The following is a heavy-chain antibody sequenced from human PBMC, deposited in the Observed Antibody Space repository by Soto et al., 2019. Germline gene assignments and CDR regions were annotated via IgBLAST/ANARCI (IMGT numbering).Heavy chain of an antibody. CDR3: ARGLFSENYYSGGWYYFDY. J-gene: IGHJ4*02. CDR2: INHSGST. Sequence: QVQLQQWGAGLLKPSETLSLTCAVYGGSFSGYYWTWIRQSPGKGLEWIGQINHSGSTTYNPSLKSRVPISLATSKNQFSLELSSVTAADTAVYYCARGLFSENYYSGGWYYFDYWGQGTLVTVSS. CDR1: GGSFSGYY. V-gene: IGHV4-34*01. D-gene: IGHD1-26*01.